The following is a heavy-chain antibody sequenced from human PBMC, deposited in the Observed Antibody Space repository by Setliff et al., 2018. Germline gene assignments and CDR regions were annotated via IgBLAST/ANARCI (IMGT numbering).Heavy chain of an antibody. D-gene: IGHD3-3*01. Sequence: ASVKVSCKASGYTFSGYYMHWVRQAPGQGLEWMGRINPNSGGTNYAQKFQGRVTMTSDSSISTVYMQLSSLRSEDTAVYYCARESTAKNFWGEYSDYWGQGTLVTVSS. V-gene: IGHV1-2*06. CDR1: GYTFSGYY. J-gene: IGHJ4*02. CDR3: ARESTAKNFWGEYSDY. CDR2: INPNSGGT.